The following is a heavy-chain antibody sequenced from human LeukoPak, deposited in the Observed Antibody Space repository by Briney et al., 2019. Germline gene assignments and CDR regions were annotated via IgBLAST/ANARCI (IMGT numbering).Heavy chain of an antibody. CDR1: GFTFSNFG. J-gene: IGHJ4*02. CDR3: VGDPTTNRFQYFEY. Sequence: GGSLRLSCAASGFTFSNFGVNWVRQAPGKGLEWVSCMDRHTDIYYANSVRGRFTISRDNAKNSVFLQMDRLTVEDTAVYYCVGDPTTNRFQYFEYWGQGALVTVSS. D-gene: IGHD2-8*01. V-gene: IGHV3-21*01. CDR2: MDRHTDI.